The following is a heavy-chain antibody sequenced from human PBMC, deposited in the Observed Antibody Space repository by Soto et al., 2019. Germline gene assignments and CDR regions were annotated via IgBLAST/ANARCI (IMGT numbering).Heavy chain of an antibody. CDR1: GYTFTSYA. CDR2: INAGNGNT. Sequence: ASVKVSCKASGYTFTSYAMHWVRQAPGQRLEWMGWINAGNGNTKYSQKFQGRVTITRDTSASTAYMELSSLRSEDTAVYYCARASSGWYGSGYFQHWGQGTLVTVSS. J-gene: IGHJ1*01. CDR3: ARASSGWYGSGYFQH. D-gene: IGHD6-19*01. V-gene: IGHV1-3*01.